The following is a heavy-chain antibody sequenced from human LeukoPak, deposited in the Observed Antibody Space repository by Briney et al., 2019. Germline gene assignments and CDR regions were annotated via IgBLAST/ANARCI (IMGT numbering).Heavy chain of an antibody. Sequence: PSETLSLTCTVSGGSIRSSTYYWGWIRQPPGKGLEWIGSIYYSGSTYYNPSLKSRLTMSVDTSKNQLSLKLSSVTAADTAVYYCARLYSGKRPPGYWGQGTLVTVSS. J-gene: IGHJ4*02. CDR3: ARLYSGKRPPGY. V-gene: IGHV4-39*01. CDR2: IYYSGST. D-gene: IGHD2-21*01. CDR1: GGSIRSSTYY.